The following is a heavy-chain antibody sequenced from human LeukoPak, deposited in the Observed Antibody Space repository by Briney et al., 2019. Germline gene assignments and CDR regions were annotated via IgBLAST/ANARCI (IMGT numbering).Heavy chain of an antibody. CDR1: GYTFTSYA. D-gene: IGHD6-19*01. J-gene: IGHJ4*02. V-gene: IGHV1-3*01. Sequence: ASVKVSCKASGYTFTSYAMHWVRQAPGQRLEWMGWINAGNGNTKYSQKFQGRVTITRDTSASTAYMELSSLRSEDTAVFYCARELYSSGWYRSVDFWGQGTLVTVSS. CDR3: ARELYSSGWYRSVDF. CDR2: INAGNGNT.